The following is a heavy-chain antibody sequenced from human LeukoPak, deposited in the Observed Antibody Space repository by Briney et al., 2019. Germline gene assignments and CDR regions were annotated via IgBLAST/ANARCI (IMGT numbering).Heavy chain of an antibody. CDR2: ISAYNGNT. J-gene: IGHJ5*02. D-gene: IGHD4-11*01. V-gene: IGHV1-18*01. CDR1: GYTFTSYG. CDR3: ARLRTTVTTIGRFDP. Sequence: ASVTVSCKASGYTFTSYGISWVRQAPGQGLEWMGWISAYNGNTNYAQKLQGRVTMTTDTSTSTAYMELRSLRSDDTAVYYCARLRTTVTTIGRFDPWGQGTLVTVSS.